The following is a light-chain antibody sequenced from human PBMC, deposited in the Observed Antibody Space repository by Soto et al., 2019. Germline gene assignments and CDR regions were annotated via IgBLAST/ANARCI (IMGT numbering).Light chain of an antibody. Sequence: SVLTQPPSVSAAPGQKVTISCSGSSSNIGNNYVSWYQQLPGTAPKLLIYDDNKRPSGIPDRFSGSKSGTSATLGITGLQTGDEADYYCGTWDSSLSVVLFGGGTKLTVL. CDR1: SSNIGNNY. J-gene: IGLJ2*01. CDR2: DDN. V-gene: IGLV1-51*01. CDR3: GTWDSSLSVVL.